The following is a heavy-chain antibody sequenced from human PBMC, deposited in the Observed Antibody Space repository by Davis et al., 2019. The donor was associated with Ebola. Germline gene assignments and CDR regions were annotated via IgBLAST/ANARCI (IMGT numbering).Heavy chain of an antibody. CDR2: INAGNSNT. Sequence: ASVKVSCKASGYTFTSYAIHWVRQAPGQRLEWMGWINAGNSNTKYSQKFQGRVTIIRDTSASTAYMELSSLTSVDTAVYYCARGGSYLPWYYFDYWGQGTLVTVSS. J-gene: IGHJ4*02. CDR3: ARGGSYLPWYYFDY. CDR1: GYTFTSYA. D-gene: IGHD1-26*01. V-gene: IGHV1-3*01.